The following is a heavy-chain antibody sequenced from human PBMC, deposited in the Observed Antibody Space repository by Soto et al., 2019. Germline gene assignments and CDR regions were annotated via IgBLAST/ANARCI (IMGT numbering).Heavy chain of an antibody. CDR2: ISAYNGNT. V-gene: IGHV1-18*01. Sequence: GASVKVSCKASGYTFTSYGISWVRQAPGQGLEWMGWISAYNGNTNYAQKLQGRVTMTTDTSTSTAYMELRSLRSDDTAVYYCARGAWLGFKWYWFDPWGQGTLVTVSS. CDR3: ARGAWLGFKWYWFDP. D-gene: IGHD3-22*01. J-gene: IGHJ5*02. CDR1: GYTFTSYG.